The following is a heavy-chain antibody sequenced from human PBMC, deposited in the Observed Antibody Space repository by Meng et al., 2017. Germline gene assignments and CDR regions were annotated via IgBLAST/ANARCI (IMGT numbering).Heavy chain of an antibody. CDR2: IIPMFDTP. Sequence: SVKVSCKASGGTFSSYAIGWVRQAPGQGLEWMGGIIPMFDTPNYAQKFRGRVTITADESTSTAYMELISLRSEDTAVYYCARVLSGWYSGFDYWGQGTLVTVSS. CDR3: ARVLSGWYSGFDY. V-gene: IGHV1-69*13. J-gene: IGHJ4*02. CDR1: GGTFSSYA. D-gene: IGHD6-19*01.